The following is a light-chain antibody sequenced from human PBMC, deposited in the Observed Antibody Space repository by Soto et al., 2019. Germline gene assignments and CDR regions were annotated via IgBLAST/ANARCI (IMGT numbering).Light chain of an antibody. Sequence: EIVMTQSPATLSLSPGERATLSCRASQSVSSSYLSWYQQKPGQSPRLLIYGASPRATGIPARFSGSGSGTDFTLTNSSMLPEDFAFYYCQQDYNFLHPVGKGNKLEI. V-gene: IGKV3D-7*01. J-gene: IGKJ2*01. CDR3: QQDYNFLHP. CDR1: QSVSSSY. CDR2: GAS.